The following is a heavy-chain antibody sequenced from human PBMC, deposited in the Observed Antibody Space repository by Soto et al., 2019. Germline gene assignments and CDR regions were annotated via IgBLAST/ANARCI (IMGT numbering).Heavy chain of an antibody. Sequence: QVHLVQSGAEVKKPGASVKVSCKGSGYAFTTYGITWVRQAPGQGLAWMGWISAHNGNTNYAQKLQGRVTVTRDTSTSTVYMELRSPRSDDPAVYYCARGRYGDYWGQGALVTVSS. D-gene: IGHD1-1*01. CDR3: ARGRYGDY. V-gene: IGHV1-18*01. CDR1: GYAFTTYG. J-gene: IGHJ4*02. CDR2: ISAHNGNT.